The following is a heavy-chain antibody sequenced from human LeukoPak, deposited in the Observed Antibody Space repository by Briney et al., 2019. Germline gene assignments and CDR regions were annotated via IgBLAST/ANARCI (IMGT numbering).Heavy chain of an antibody. V-gene: IGHV1-8*02. CDR2: MNPNSGNT. Sequence: GSSVKVSCKASGGTFSSYDINWVRQATGQGLEWMGWMNPNSGNTGYAQKFQGRVTMTRNTSISTAYMELSSLRSEDTAVYYCARAGLWFGEYRFDYWGQGTLVTVSS. J-gene: IGHJ4*02. CDR3: ARAGLWFGEYRFDY. D-gene: IGHD3-10*01. CDR1: GGTFSSYD.